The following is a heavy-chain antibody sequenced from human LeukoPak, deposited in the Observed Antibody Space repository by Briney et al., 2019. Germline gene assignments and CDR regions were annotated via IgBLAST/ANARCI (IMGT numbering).Heavy chain of an antibody. CDR3: ARTRWATGTVTDY. CDR1: GFTFGDNA. CDR2: ITSKAYSATT. Sequence: GGSLRLSCTASGFTFGDNAVSWFRQAPGKGLEWVGFITSKAYSATTKYAASVEGRFTISRDDSNSIAYLQMNTLKTEDTALYFCARTRWATGTVTDYWGQGTLVTVSS. J-gene: IGHJ4*02. V-gene: IGHV3-49*03. D-gene: IGHD1-1*01.